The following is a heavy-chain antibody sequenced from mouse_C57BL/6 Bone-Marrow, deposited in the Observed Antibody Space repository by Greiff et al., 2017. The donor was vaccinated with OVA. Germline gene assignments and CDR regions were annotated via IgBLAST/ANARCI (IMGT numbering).Heavy chain of an antibody. CDR2: ISYDGSN. D-gene: IGHD1-1*01. CDR3: ARHPITTVDY. J-gene: IGHJ2*01. CDR1: GYSITSGYY. Sequence: VQLKESGPGLVKPSQSLSLTCSVTGYSITSGYYWNWIRQFPGNKLEWMGYISYDGSNNYNPSLKNRISITRDTSKNQFFLKLNSVTTEDTATYYCARHPITTVDYWGQGTTLTVSS. V-gene: IGHV3-6*01.